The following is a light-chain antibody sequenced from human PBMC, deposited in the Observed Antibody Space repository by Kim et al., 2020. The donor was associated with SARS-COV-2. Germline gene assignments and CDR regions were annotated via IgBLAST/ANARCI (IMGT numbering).Light chain of an antibody. J-gene: IGLJ2*01. CDR2: QDS. Sequence: SYELTQPPSVSVSPGQTASITCSGDKLGDKYAFWYQQKPGQYPVLVIYQDSKRPSGIPERFSGSNSLNTATLTISGTQAMDEADYYCQAWDSSIVVFGGGTQLTVL. CDR1: KLGDKY. CDR3: QAWDSSIVV. V-gene: IGLV3-1*01.